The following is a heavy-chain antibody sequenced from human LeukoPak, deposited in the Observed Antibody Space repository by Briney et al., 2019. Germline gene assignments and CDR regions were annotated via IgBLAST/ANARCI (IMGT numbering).Heavy chain of an antibody. Sequence: PGGSLRLSCAASGFTFSNHWMHWVRQAPGKGLMWVSRINRDGSRTDYADSVKGRFTISRDDSRNTLYLQMNSLRGDDTAVYYCAKDVGKWESLHFFDYWGQGTLVTVSS. V-gene: IGHV3-74*01. D-gene: IGHD1-26*01. J-gene: IGHJ4*02. CDR3: AKDVGKWESLHFFDY. CDR2: INRDGSRT. CDR1: GFTFSNHW.